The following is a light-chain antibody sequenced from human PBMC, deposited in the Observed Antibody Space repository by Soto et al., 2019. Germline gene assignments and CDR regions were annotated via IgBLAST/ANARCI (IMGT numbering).Light chain of an antibody. CDR1: QSVSSSY. J-gene: IGKJ5*01. CDR3: QQRSNWLT. CDR2: XXS. Sequence: EIVLTQSPGTLSLSPGERATLSCRASQSVSSSYLAWYQQKPGQAPXLXXXXXSNRASVRSPRISGSGSGTDFTLTSSSLEPEDCAVYYCQQRSNWLTFGQGTRLEIK. V-gene: IGKV3D-20*02.